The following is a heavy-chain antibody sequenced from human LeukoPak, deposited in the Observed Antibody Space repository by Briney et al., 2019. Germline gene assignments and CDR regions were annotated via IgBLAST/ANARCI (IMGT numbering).Heavy chain of an antibody. D-gene: IGHD6-19*01. J-gene: IGHJ4*02. CDR1: GFTVSSNY. CDR2: IYSGGST. V-gene: IGHV3-66*01. Sequence: GGSLRLSCAASGFTVSSNYMSWVRQAPGKGLEWVSVIYSGGSTYYADYVKGRFTISRDNAKNTLYLQMSSLRAEDTAMYYCARISLSGWVNDHWGQGTLVTVSS. CDR3: ARISLSGWVNDH.